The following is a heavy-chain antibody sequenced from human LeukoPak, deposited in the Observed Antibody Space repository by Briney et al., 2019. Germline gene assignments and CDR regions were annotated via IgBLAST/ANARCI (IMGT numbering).Heavy chain of an antibody. CDR2: IYPSGGST. J-gene: IGHJ3*02. Sequence: GASVKVSCKASGYTFTSYYIHWVRQAPGQGLEWMGIIYPSGGSTSYAQKFQGRVTMTRDTSASTAYMELSSLRSEDTAVYYCARSFDAFDIWGQGTMVTVSS. CDR3: ARSFDAFDI. V-gene: IGHV1-46*01. CDR1: GYTFTSYY.